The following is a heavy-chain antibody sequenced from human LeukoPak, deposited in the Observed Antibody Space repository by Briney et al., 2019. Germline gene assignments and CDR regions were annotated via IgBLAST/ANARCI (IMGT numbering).Heavy chain of an antibody. Sequence: GGSLRLSCAASGFTFSGSAMHWVRQASGKGLECVGRIRSKANSYATAYAASVRGRFTISRDDSKNTAYLQMNSLKTEDTAVYYCTRQSRGYSQGLTYYYYYMDVWGTGTTVTVSS. D-gene: IGHD5-12*01. CDR2: IRSKANSYAT. CDR3: TRQSRGYSQGLTYYYYYMDV. V-gene: IGHV3-73*01. J-gene: IGHJ6*03. CDR1: GFTFSGSA.